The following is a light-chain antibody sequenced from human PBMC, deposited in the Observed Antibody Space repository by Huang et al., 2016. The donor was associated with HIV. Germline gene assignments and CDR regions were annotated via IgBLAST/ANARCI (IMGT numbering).Light chain of an antibody. V-gene: IGKV3-11*01. Sequence: EIVLTQSPATLSLSPGERATLSCRASQSVGGYLAWYQQKPGPAPRLLIYEASNRATGIPARFSGSGSGTDFTLTISSLEPEEFAVYYCQQRTNWPPGFTFGPGTKVDIK. CDR2: EAS. CDR3: QQRTNWPPGFT. CDR1: QSVGGY. J-gene: IGKJ3*01.